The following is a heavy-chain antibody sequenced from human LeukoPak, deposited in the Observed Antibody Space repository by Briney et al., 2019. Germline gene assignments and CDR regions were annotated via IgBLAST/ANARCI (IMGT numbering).Heavy chain of an antibody. CDR3: AIRSGSGHYYFDY. D-gene: IGHD6-19*01. CDR2: IYPGDSDT. V-gene: IGHV5-51*01. CDR1: GYSFTSYC. Sequence: GESLKISCKGSGYSFTSYCIGWVRQMPGKGLEWMGIIYPGDSDTRYSPSFQGQVTISADNSISTAYLQWSSLKASDTAMYYCAIRSGSGHYYFDYWGQGTLVTVSS. J-gene: IGHJ4*02.